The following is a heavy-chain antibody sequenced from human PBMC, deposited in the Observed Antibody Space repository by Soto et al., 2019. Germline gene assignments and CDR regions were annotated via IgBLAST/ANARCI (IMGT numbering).Heavy chain of an antibody. CDR2: INGGNGYA. CDR3: ARATYTSGGSPTFAMDV. Sequence: ASVKVSCKASGYTFSSSAIHWVRQAPGQELEWMGWINGGNGYAKYSQSFQDRVTLTRDASASTTYMELSSLRSEDTAIFYCARATYTSGGSPTFAMDVWGQGTTVTVSS. D-gene: IGHD3-10*01. J-gene: IGHJ6*02. CDR1: GYTFSSSA. V-gene: IGHV1-3*01.